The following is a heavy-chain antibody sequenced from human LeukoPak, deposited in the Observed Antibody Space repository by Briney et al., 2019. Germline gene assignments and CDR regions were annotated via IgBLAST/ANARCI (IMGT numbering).Heavy chain of an antibody. CDR3: ARNAGNSDVDY. Sequence: PSETLSLTCAVSGGSITITNWWTWARRPPAKGRGWIGEIYHSGSTKYNPCLKSRVTISVHKSQNQFSPKLTSVTAADTAVYYCARNAGNSDVDYWGQGALVTVSS. J-gene: IGHJ4*02. CDR2: IYHSGST. V-gene: IGHV4-4*02. D-gene: IGHD4-23*01. CDR1: GGSITITNW.